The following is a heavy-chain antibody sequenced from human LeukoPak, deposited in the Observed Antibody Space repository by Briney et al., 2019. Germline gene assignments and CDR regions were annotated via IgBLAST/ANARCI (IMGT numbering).Heavy chain of an antibody. CDR2: IYYSGST. CDR1: GGSISSYY. CDR3: ARHTSSKYSSSVYFDY. D-gene: IGHD6-6*01. J-gene: IGHJ4*02. V-gene: IGHV4-59*08. Sequence: PSETLSLTCTVSGGSISSYYWSWIRQPPGKGLEWIGYIYYSGSTNYNPSLKSRVTISVDTSKNQFSLKLSSVTAADTAVYYCARHTSSKYSSSVYFDYWGQGTLVTVSS.